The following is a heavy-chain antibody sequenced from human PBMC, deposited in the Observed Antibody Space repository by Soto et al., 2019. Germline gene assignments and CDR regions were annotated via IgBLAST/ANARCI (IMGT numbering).Heavy chain of an antibody. CDR1: GDSISSYY. CDR2: IYISGST. V-gene: IGHV4-59*01. CDR3: ARGVLRYYYYGMDV. Sequence: QVQLQESGPGLVKPSETLSLTCTVSGDSISSYYWSWIRQPPGRGLEWIGYIYISGSTNYNPSLTGRVTISVDTSKNQFSLELTSVTAADTAVYYCARGVLRYYYYGMDVWGQGTTVTVSS. J-gene: IGHJ6*02.